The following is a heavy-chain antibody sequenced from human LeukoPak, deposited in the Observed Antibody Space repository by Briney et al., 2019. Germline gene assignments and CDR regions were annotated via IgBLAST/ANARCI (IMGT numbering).Heavy chain of an antibody. CDR2: ISSSGSTI. V-gene: IGHV3-48*04. CDR1: GFTFSSYA. Sequence: GGSLRLSCAASGFTFSSYAMSWVRQAPGKGLEWVSYISSSGSTIYYADSLKGRFTISRDNAKNSLYLQMNSLRAEDTAVYYCARIWDLRFSSSWTGDYWGQGTLVTVSS. CDR3: ARIWDLRFSSSWTGDY. D-gene: IGHD6-13*01. J-gene: IGHJ4*02.